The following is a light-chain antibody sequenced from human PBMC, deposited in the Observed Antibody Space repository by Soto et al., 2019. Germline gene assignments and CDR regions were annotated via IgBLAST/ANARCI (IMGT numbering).Light chain of an antibody. CDR2: GAS. Sequence: EIVLTQSPGTLSLSPGERATLSCRASESFIYNYLAWYQQRSGQAPRLVIYGASSRASAVPGRFSGSGSGADFTLTISRLEPEDFAVYYCQQYGSSPLTFGGGTKVDIK. J-gene: IGKJ4*01. CDR1: ESFIYNY. V-gene: IGKV3-20*01. CDR3: QQYGSSPLT.